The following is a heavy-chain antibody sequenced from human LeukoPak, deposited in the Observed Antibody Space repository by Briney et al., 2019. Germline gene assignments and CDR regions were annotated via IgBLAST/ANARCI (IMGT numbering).Heavy chain of an antibody. Sequence: SETLSLTCTVSGYSISSGYYWGWIRQPPGKGLEWIGYIYYSGSTNYNPSLKSRVTISVDTSKNQFSLKLSFVTAADTAVYYCARGDDSSGWFDYWGQGTLVTVSS. V-gene: IGHV4-38-2*02. CDR2: IYYSGST. J-gene: IGHJ4*02. CDR1: GYSISSGYY. CDR3: ARGDDSSGWFDY. D-gene: IGHD3-22*01.